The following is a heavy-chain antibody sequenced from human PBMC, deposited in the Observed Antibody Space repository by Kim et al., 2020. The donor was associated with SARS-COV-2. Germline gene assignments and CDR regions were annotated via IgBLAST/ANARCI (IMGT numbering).Heavy chain of an antibody. Sequence: GGSLRLSCAASGFTFSGRSMTWVRQAPGKGLEWVSHISESGSTMYYADSVKGRFTISRDNARNSLYLQMNSLRVEDTAVYYCGTWRSLTDWGQGTLVTVSS. CDR2: ISESGSTM. V-gene: IGHV3-11*01. J-gene: IGHJ4*02. CDR1: GFTFSGRS. CDR3: GTWRSLTD. D-gene: IGHD1-20*01.